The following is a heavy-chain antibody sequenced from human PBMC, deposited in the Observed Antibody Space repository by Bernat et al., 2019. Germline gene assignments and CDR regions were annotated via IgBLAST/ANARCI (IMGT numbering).Heavy chain of an antibody. CDR1: GFTFSSYA. Sequence: QVQLVESGGGVVQPGRSLRLSCAASGFTFSSYAMHWVRQAPGKGLERVAVISYDGSNKYYADSVKGRFTISRDNSKNTLYLQMNSLRAEDTAVYYCARARGRYPGANAYDIWGQGTMVTVSS. CDR2: ISYDGSNK. D-gene: IGHD3-16*01. V-gene: IGHV3-30-3*01. CDR3: ARARGRYPGANAYDI. J-gene: IGHJ3*02.